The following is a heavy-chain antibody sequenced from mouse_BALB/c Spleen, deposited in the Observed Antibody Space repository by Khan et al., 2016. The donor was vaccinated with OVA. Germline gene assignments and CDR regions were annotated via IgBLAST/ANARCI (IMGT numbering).Heavy chain of an antibody. CDR3: ARSTYRYGFVY. CDR2: IIYTGYT. V-gene: IGHV3-8*02. J-gene: IGHJ3*01. Sequence: EVKLLESGPSLVKPSQTLSLTCSVTGDSITSGYWNWIRKFPENKLEYMGYIIYTGYTYYNPSLQSRISITRHTSKNQYYLQLNSVTDEDTATYYCARSTYRYGFVYWGQGTLVTVSA. CDR1: GDSITSGY. D-gene: IGHD2-12*01.